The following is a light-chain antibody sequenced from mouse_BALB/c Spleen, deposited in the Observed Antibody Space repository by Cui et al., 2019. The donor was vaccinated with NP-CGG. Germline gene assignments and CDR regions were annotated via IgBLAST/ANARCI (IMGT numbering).Light chain of an antibody. Sequence: QGVFTPESGLTTSPGETVTLTCRSSTGAVTTSNYANWVQEKPDHLFTGLIGGTNNRAPGVPARFSGSLIGDKAALTITGAQTEDEAIYFCALWYSNHWVFGGGTKLTVL. V-gene: IGLV1*01. CDR1: TGAVTTSNY. CDR3: ALWYSNHWV. CDR2: GTN. J-gene: IGLJ1*01.